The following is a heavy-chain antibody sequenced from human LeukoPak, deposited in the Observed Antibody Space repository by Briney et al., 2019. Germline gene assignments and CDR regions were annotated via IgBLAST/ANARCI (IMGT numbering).Heavy chain of an antibody. J-gene: IGHJ6*02. CDR2: ISWDGGNT. CDR3: AKDIGVGATFHYYGMDV. V-gene: IGHV3-43D*03. CDR1: GFTFDDYA. Sequence: GGSLRLSCAVSGFTFDDYAMHWVRQAPGKGLEWVSLISWDGGNTYYADSVKGRFTISRDNSKNSLYLQMNSLRPEDTALYYCAKDIGVGATFHYYGMDVWGQGTTVTVSS. D-gene: IGHD1-26*01.